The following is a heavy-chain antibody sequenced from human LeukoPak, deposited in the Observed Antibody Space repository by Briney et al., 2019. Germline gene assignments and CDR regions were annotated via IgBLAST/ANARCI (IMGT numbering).Heavy chain of an antibody. CDR1: GGSISSYY. J-gene: IGHJ5*02. V-gene: IGHV4-59*12. D-gene: IGHD2-2*01. CDR2: IHNSGNT. CDR3: ARGRGRTIVVVPAATNWFDP. Sequence: SETLSLTCTVSGGSISSYYWSWIRQPPGKGLEWIGHIHNSGNTNYNPSLKSRVTISVDTSKNQFSLKLSSVTAADTAVYYCARGRGRTIVVVPAATNWFDPWGQGTLVTVSS.